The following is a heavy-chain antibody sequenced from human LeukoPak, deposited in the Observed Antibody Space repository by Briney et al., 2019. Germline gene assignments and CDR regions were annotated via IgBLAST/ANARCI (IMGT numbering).Heavy chain of an antibody. CDR2: IYTSGST. CDR1: GGSISSGSYY. CDR3: AKGTAGSYYYYMDV. V-gene: IGHV4-61*02. J-gene: IGHJ6*03. D-gene: IGHD6-13*01. Sequence: SQTLSLTCTVSGGSISSGSYYWSWIRQPAGKGLEWIGRIYTSGSTNYNPSLKSRVTMSVDTSKNQFSLKLSSVTAADTAVYYCAKGTAGSYYYYMDVWGKGTTVTVSS.